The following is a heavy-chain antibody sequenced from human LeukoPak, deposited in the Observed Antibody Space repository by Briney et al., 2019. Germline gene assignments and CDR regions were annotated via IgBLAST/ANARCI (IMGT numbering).Heavy chain of an antibody. CDR2: ISGSGGST. CDR1: GFTFSSYA. V-gene: IGHV3-23*01. CDR3: AKDRLLWFGEKDFDY. J-gene: IGHJ4*02. D-gene: IGHD3-10*01. Sequence: GGSLRLSCAASGFTFSSYAMSWVRQAPGKGLEWVSAISGSGGSTYYADSVKGRFTISRDNSKNTLYLQMNSLRAEDTAVYYCAKDRLLWFGEKDFDYWGQGTLVTVSS.